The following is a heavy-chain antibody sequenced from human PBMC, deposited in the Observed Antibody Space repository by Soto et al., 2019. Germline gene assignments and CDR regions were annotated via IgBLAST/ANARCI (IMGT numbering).Heavy chain of an antibody. CDR3: ARDFDVNTALYYWYFDL. CDR1: GGSTSGKY. Sequence: QVHLQESGPGVVKASETLSLTCSLSGGSTSGKYWSWIRQSAGKGLEWIGRIYSSGRTHYNPSLGSRVSMSVAQNSFSLRLTSVTAADTAIYYCARDFDVNTALYYWYFDLWGRGTQVSVSS. CDR2: IYSSGRT. D-gene: IGHD3-16*01. J-gene: IGHJ2*01. V-gene: IGHV4-4*07.